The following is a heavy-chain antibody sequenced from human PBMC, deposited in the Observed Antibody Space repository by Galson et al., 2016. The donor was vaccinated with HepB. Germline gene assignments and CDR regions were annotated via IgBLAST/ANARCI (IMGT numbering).Heavy chain of an antibody. CDR1: AFTVSGTY. J-gene: IGHJ5*02. CDR3: ARLTAPCWFDP. CDR2: IYSGGIT. Sequence: SLRLSCAASAFTVSGTYMTWVRQSPGKGLEWVSLIYSGGITYYADSVKGRFSISRDISKNLLYLQMNSLRAEDTAVYYCARLTAPCWFDPWGQGTLVTVSS. D-gene: IGHD3-9*01. V-gene: IGHV3-66*01.